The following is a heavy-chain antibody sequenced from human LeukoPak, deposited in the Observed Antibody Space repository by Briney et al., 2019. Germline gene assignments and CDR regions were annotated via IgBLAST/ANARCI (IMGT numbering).Heavy chain of an antibody. Sequence: GGSLRLSCAASGFTFSDYTMQWVRQAPGKGLEWVALLPPDGSYQYCADSLKGRFTISRDNFKNALYLQMNSLRLEDTAVYYCARGLHDRSWYGAHWGQGTLLSVSS. CDR1: GFTFSDYT. V-gene: IGHV3-30*04. CDR3: ARGLHDRSWYGAH. D-gene: IGHD6-13*01. J-gene: IGHJ4*02. CDR2: LPPDGSYQ.